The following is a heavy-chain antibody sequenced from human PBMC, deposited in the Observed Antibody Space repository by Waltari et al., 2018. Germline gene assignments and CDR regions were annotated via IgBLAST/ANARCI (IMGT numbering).Heavy chain of an antibody. V-gene: IGHV3-48*03. CDR2: ISSSGSTI. J-gene: IGHJ3*02. CDR3: ARDPLRFDAFDI. D-gene: IGHD4-17*01. Sequence: EVQLVESGGGLVQPGGSLRLSCAASGFTFSSYEMNWVRQAPGKGLEWGSYISSSGSTIYYADSVKGRFTISRDNAKNSLYLQMNSLRAEDTAVYYCARDPLRFDAFDIWGQGTMVTVSS. CDR1: GFTFSSYE.